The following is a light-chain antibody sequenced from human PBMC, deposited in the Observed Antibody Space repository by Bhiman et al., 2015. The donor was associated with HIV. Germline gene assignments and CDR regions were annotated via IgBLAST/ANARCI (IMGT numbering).Light chain of an antibody. J-gene: IGLJ1*01. CDR1: SSDVGNYNL. CDR2: EVS. CDR3: SSYTSSSTYV. Sequence: QSALTQPASVSGSPGQSITISCTGTSSDVGNYNLVSWYQQYPGKAPKLMIYEVSKRPSGVSNRFSGSKSGNTASLTISGLQAEDEADYYCSSYTSSSTYVFGTGTNVTVL. V-gene: IGLV2-14*02.